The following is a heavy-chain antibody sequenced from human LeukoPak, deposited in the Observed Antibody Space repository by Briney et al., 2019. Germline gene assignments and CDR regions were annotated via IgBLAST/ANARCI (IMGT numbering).Heavy chain of an antibody. CDR1: GYTFTSNS. Sequence: ASVKVSCKASGYTFTSNSLHWVRQGPGQRLEWMGYINVGRRKTEYSQKFQGRVTITKDTSASTAYMELSSLRSEDTAVYYCARDTETDFDYWGQGTLVTVSS. V-gene: IGHV1-3*01. CDR2: INVGRRKT. J-gene: IGHJ4*02. CDR3: ARDTETDFDY. D-gene: IGHD2-21*02.